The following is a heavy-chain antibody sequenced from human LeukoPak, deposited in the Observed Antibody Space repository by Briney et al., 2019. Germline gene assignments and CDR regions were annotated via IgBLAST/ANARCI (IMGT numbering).Heavy chain of an antibody. CDR2: IYGSGRT. J-gene: IGHJ4*02. D-gene: IGHD3-10*01. Sequence: PSETLSLTCTVSGDSISSGSYYWSWIRQPAGKGREWIVRIYGSGRTNYNLSLKSRVTISVDTSKNQFSLRLSSVTAADTAVYYCARSEARYGSGSYYNPYYFDYWGQGTLVTVSS. V-gene: IGHV4-61*02. CDR3: ARSEARYGSGSYYNPYYFDY. CDR1: GDSISSGSYY.